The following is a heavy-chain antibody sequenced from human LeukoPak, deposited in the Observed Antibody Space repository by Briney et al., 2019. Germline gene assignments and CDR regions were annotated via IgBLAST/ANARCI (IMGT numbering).Heavy chain of an antibody. CDR2: IYNDGKT. CDR1: GFSVTTDH. D-gene: IGHD1-26*01. CDR3: ARVWELSFDY. V-gene: IGHV3-53*01. J-gene: IGHJ4*02. Sequence: PGGSLRVSCAASGFSVTTDHMSWVRQAPGEGLEWVSVIYNDGKTYHADSVKGRFTISRDNSKNTVHLQMNGLRGEDTAVYYCARVWELSFDYWGQGTLVTVSS.